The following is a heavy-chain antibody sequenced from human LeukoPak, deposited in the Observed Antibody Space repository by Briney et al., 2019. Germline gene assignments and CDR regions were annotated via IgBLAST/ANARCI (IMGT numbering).Heavy chain of an antibody. D-gene: IGHD6-6*01. V-gene: IGHV4-34*01. J-gene: IGHJ4*02. CDR2: INHSGST. Sequence: SETLSLTCAVYGGSFSAYYWSWIRQPPGKGLEWIGEINHSGSTNYNPSLKSRVTMLLDTSKSQFSLKLTSVTAADTAVYYCARGPFWNIAARPVDCWGQGTLVTVS. CDR3: ARGPFWNIAARPVDC. CDR1: GGSFSAYY.